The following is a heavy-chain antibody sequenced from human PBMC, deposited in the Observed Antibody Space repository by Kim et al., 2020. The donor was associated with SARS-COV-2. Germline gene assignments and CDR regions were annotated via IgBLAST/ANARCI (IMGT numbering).Heavy chain of an antibody. CDR2: ISSSSYI. Sequence: GGSLRLSCAASGFTFSSYSMNWVRQAPGKGLEWVSSISSSSYIYYADSVKGRFTISRDNAKNSLYLQMNSLRAEDTAVYYCARDVRVGATTGAFDIWGQGTMVTVSS. J-gene: IGHJ3*02. D-gene: IGHD1-26*01. CDR3: ARDVRVGATTGAFDI. V-gene: IGHV3-21*01. CDR1: GFTFSSYS.